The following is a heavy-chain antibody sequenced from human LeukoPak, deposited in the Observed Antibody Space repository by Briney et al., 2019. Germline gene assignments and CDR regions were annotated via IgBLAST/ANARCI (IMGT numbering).Heavy chain of an antibody. CDR1: GGSISSSNW. CDR3: ASGKDGSGTYYFDY. CDR2: IYHSGST. D-gene: IGHD3-10*01. Sequence: SETLSLTCAVSGGSISSSNWWSWVRQPPGKGLEWIGEIYHSGSTNYNPSLKSRVTISVDKSKNQFSLKLSSVTAADTAVYYCASGKDGSGTYYFDYWGQGTLVTVSS. J-gene: IGHJ4*02. V-gene: IGHV4-4*02.